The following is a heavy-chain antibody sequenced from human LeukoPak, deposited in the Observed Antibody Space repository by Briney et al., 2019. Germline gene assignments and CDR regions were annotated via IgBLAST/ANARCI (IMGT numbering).Heavy chain of an antibody. CDR2: IIPIFGTA. CDR3: GRCIPAAGRVNCYYMDV. CDR1: GGTFSSYA. V-gene: IGHV1-69*13. Sequence: SVKVSCKASGGTFSSYAISWVRQAPGQGLEWMGGIIPIFGTANYAQKFQGRVTITADESTSTAHMELSSLRSEDTAVYYCGRCIPAAGRVNCYYMDVWGTGTTVTISS. J-gene: IGHJ6*03. D-gene: IGHD6-13*01.